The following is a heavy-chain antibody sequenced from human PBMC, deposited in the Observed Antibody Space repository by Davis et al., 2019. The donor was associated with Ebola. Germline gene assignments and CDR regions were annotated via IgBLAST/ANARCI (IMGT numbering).Heavy chain of an antibody. CDR3: ARDKRYYDFWSGYKRDYYYGMDV. J-gene: IGHJ6*02. D-gene: IGHD3-3*01. CDR2: ISSSSSYI. CDR1: GFTFSSYS. V-gene: IGHV3-21*01. Sequence: GGSLRLSCAASGFTFSSYSMNWVRQAPGKGLEWVSSISSSSSYIYYADSVKGRFTISRDNAKNSLYLQMNSLRAEDTAVYYCARDKRYYDFWSGYKRDYYYGMDVWGQGTTVTVSS.